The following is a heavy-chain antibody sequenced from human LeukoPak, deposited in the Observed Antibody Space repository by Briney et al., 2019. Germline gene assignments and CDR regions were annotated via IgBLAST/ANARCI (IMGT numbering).Heavy chain of an antibody. CDR1: GFTFSSYA. J-gene: IGHJ4*02. CDR2: ISGSGGST. Sequence: QPGGSLRLSCAASGFTFSSYAMSWVRQAPGKGLEWVSAISGSGGSTYYADSVKGRFTISRDNAKNSLYLQMNSLRAEDTALYYCAKGHFGVVTPTYFDYWGQGTLVTVSS. V-gene: IGHV3-23*01. D-gene: IGHD3-3*01. CDR3: AKGHFGVVTPTYFDY.